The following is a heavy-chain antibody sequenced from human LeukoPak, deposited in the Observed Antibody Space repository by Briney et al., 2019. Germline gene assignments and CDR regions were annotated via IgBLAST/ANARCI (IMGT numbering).Heavy chain of an antibody. D-gene: IGHD3-3*01. CDR2: IYYSGST. V-gene: IGHV4-59*01. CDR3: ARVQVGVVIDNDAFDI. Sequence: KPSETLSLTCTVSGGSISSYYWSWIRQPPGKGLEWIGYIYYSGSTNYNPSLKSRVTISVDTSKNQFSLKLSSVTAADTAVYYCARVQVGVVIDNDAFDIWGQGTMVTVSS. J-gene: IGHJ3*02. CDR1: GGSISSYY.